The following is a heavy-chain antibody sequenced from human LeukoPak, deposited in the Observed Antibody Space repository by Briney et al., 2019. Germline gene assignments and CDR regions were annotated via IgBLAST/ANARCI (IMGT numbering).Heavy chain of an antibody. D-gene: IGHD3-10*01. J-gene: IGHJ6*02. Sequence: GGSLRLSCAASGFTFSSYAMSWVRQAPGKGLEWVSAISGSGGSTYYADSVKGRFTISRDNSKNTLYLQMNSLRAEDTAVYYCAKGISGYYYYGMDVWGQGTTVTVS. V-gene: IGHV3-23*01. CDR1: GFTFSSYA. CDR3: AKGISGYYYYGMDV. CDR2: ISGSGGST.